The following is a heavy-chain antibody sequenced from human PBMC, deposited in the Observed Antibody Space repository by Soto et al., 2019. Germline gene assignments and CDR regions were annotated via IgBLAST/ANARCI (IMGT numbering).Heavy chain of an antibody. CDR2: IYYSGST. V-gene: IGHV4-30-4*01. CDR1: GGSIISGHYY. J-gene: IGHJ4*02. CDR3: ARDSDFDY. Sequence: PSAPLSVTCTVAGGSIISGHYYWSWIRQPPGKGLEWIGYIYYSGSTYYNPSLRSRVTISVDTSKNQFSLKLSSVTAADTAVYYCARDSDFDYWGQGTLVTVSS.